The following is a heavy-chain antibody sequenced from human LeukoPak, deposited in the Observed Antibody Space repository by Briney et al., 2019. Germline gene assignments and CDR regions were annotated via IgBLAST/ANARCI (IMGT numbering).Heavy chain of an antibody. J-gene: IGHJ4*02. CDR1: GGSFSGYY. D-gene: IGHD6-13*01. CDR3: ARDSPYSSSWYFDY. V-gene: IGHV4-34*09. Sequence: SETLSLTCAVYGGSFSGYYWSWIRQPPGKGLEWIGEINHSGSTNYNPSLKSRVTISVDTSKNQFSLKLSSVTAADTAVYYCARDSPYSSSWYFDYWGQGTLVTVSS. CDR2: INHSGST.